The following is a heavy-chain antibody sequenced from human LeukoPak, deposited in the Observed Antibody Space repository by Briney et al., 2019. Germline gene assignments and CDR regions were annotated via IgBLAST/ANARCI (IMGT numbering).Heavy chain of an antibody. CDR2: ISGSGGST. J-gene: IGHJ4*02. CDR1: GFTFSSYA. Sequence: GGSLRLSCAASGFTFSSYAMSWVRQAPGKGLEWVSAISGSGGSTYYADSVKGRFTISRDNSKNTLYLQMNSLRAEDTAVYYCAKPDCSGGSCYGTDYWGQGTLVTVSS. CDR3: AKPDCSGGSCYGTDY. D-gene: IGHD2-15*01. V-gene: IGHV3-23*01.